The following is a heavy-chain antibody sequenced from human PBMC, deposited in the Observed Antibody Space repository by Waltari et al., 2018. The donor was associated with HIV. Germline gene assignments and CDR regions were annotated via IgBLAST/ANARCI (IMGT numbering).Heavy chain of an antibody. D-gene: IGHD3-9*01. J-gene: IGHJ4*01. CDR3: AYSDGTGSTLHPF. CDR2: INHSGTT. CDR1: GGSFSGYY. Sequence: QEQLQQWGAGLLKPSETLSLTCAVYGGSFSGYYLNWVRQPPGKGLEWIGEINHSGTTNYNPALKSRVTMSVDTSKRQFSLKLNSVTAADTAVYFCAYSDGTGSTLHPFWGQGTLVTVSS. V-gene: IGHV4-34*01.